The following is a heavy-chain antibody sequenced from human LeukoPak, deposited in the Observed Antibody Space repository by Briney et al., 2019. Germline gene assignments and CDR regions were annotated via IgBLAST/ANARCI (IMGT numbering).Heavy chain of an antibody. J-gene: IGHJ3*02. CDR3: ARGRWNNYYDSSGSDAFDI. Sequence: SVKVSCKASGGTFSSYAISWVRQAPGQGLEWMGGIIPTFGTANYAQKFQGRVTITADESTSTAYMELSSLRSEDTAVYYCARGRWNNYYDSSGSDAFDIWGQGTMVTVSS. CDR1: GGTFSSYA. D-gene: IGHD3-22*01. V-gene: IGHV1-69*13. CDR2: IIPTFGTA.